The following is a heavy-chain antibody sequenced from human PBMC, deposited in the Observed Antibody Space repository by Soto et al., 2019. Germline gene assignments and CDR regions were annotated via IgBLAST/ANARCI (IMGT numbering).Heavy chain of an antibody. J-gene: IGHJ6*02. CDR2: ISAYNGNT. V-gene: IGHV1-18*01. CDR1: GYTFTSYG. Sequence: QVQLVQSGAEVKKPGASVKVSCKASGYTFTSYGISWVRQAPGQGLEWMGWISAYNGNTNYAQKLQGRVKMTTDTCTSTAYMELRSLRSDDTAVYCCARDQSHMVATEYYGMDVWGQGTTVTVSS. CDR3: ARDQSHMVATEYYGMDV. D-gene: IGHD5-12*01.